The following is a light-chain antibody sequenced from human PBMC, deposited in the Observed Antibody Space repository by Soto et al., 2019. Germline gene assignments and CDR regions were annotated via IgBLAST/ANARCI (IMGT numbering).Light chain of an antibody. J-gene: IGKJ5*01. CDR3: QQRSNWPIT. CDR1: RSVSSSY. Sequence: EIVLTQSPGTLSFSPGERANLSCSASRSVSSSYLAWYRQKPGQAPRLLIYDASNRATGIPARFSGSGSGTDFTLTISSLEPEDFAVYYCQQRSNWPITFGQGTRLE. CDR2: DAS. V-gene: IGKV3D-20*02.